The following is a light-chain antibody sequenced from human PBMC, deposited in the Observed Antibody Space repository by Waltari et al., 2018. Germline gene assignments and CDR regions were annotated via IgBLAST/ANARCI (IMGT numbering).Light chain of an antibody. V-gene: IGKV3-15*01. Sequence: ETMMTQSPATLSVSPGERATLSCRASQSVSSNLAWYQQKPGQAPRLLIYGASTRATGIPARFSGSGSGTEFTLTISSLQSEDFAVYYCQQYNNWPPKTFGQGTKVEIK. CDR3: QQYNNWPPKT. J-gene: IGKJ1*01. CDR2: GAS. CDR1: QSVSSN.